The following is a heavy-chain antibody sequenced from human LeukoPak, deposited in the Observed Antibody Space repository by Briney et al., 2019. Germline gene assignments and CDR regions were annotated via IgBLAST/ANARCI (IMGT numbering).Heavy chain of an antibody. J-gene: IGHJ3*02. CDR1: GGSISSYC. CDR2: IYYSGST. CDR3: ARLPLLEWYAFDI. D-gene: IGHD3-3*01. V-gene: IGHV4-59*01. Sequence: SETLSLTCTVSGGSISSYCWSWIRQPPGKGLEWIGYIYYSGSTNYNPSLKSRVTISVDTSKNQFSLKLSSVTAADTAVYYCARLPLLEWYAFDIWGQGTMVTVSS.